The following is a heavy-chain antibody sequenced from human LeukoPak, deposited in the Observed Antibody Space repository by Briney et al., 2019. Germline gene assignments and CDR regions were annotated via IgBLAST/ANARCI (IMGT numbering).Heavy chain of an antibody. CDR3: ARVIGYCSSTSCFGYFDY. V-gene: IGHV4-34*01. J-gene: IGHJ4*02. CDR1: GGPFSGYY. CDR2: INQGGTT. D-gene: IGHD2-2*01. Sequence: KPSETLSLTCAVYGGPFSGYYWTWIRQPPGKGLEWIGEINQGGTTNYNPSLRSRVTILIDTSRNQFSLRLSSVTAADTAVYYCARVIGYCSSTSCFGYFDYWGQGTLVTVSS.